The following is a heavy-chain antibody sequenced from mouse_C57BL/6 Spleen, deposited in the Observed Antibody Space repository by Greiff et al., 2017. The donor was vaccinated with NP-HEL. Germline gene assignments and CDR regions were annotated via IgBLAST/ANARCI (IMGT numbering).Heavy chain of an antibody. V-gene: IGHV3-1*01. Sequence: EVQLQESGPGMVKPSQSLSLSCTVTGYSITSGYDWHWIRHFPGNKLEWMGYISYSGSTNCNPSLKSRISITHDTSKNHIFLKLNSVTTEDTATYYCARGEWSFAYWGQGTLVTVSA. J-gene: IGHJ3*01. CDR1: GYSITSGYD. CDR2: ISYSGST. CDR3: ARGEWSFAY. D-gene: IGHD1-1*02.